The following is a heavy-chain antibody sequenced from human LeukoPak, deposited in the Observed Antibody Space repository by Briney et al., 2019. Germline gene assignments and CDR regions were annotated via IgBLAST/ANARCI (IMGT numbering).Heavy chain of an antibody. CDR1: GGSISSGGYY. CDR3: ARGDTVTFDY. CDR2: IYYSGST. V-gene: IGHV4-31*03. Sequence: SETLSLTCTVSGGSISSGGYYWSWIRQHPGKGLEWIGYIYYSGSTYYNPSLKSRVTISVDTSKNQFSLKLSSVTAADTAVYYCARGDTVTFDYWGQGTLVTVSS. D-gene: IGHD4-17*01. J-gene: IGHJ4*02.